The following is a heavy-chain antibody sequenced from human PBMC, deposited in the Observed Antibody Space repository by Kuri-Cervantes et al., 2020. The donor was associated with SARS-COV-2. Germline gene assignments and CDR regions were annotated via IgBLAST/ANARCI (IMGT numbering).Heavy chain of an antibody. CDR1: GGSFSGYY. CDR2: INHSGST. V-gene: IGHV4-34*01. Sequence: SQTLSLTCAVYGGSFSGYYWSWIRQPPGKGLEWIGEINHSGSTNYNPSLKSRVTISVDTSKNQFSLKLSSVTAADTAVYYCARGRSNWGLRVFDYWGQGTLVTVSS. CDR3: ARGRSNWGLRVFDY. D-gene: IGHD7-27*01. J-gene: IGHJ4*02.